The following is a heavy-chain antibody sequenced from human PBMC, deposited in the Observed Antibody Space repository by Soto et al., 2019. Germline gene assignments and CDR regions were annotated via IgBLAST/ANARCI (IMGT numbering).Heavy chain of an antibody. D-gene: IGHD3-22*01. CDR3: ARVSDSSGYPYYFDY. CDR1: GGSFSGYY. CDR2: INHSGST. J-gene: IGHJ4*02. Sequence: QVQLQQWGAGLLKPSETLSLTCAVYGGSFSGYYWSWIRQPPGKGLEWIGEINHSGSTNYNPSLKSRVTRSVDTSKNQFSLKLSSVTAADTAVYYCARVSDSSGYPYYFDYWGQGTLVTVSS. V-gene: IGHV4-34*01.